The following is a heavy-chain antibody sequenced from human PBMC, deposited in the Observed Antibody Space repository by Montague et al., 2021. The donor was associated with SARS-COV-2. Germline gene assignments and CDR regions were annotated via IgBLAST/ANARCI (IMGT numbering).Heavy chain of an antibody. Sequence: SETLSLTCTVSGGSISSYYWSWIRQPPGKGLEWIGYIYYSGSTNYNPSLKSRVTISVDTSKNQFSLKLSSVTAADTAVYYCAGTYYDFWSGFIHYYCMDVWGQGTTVTVSS. CDR3: AGTYYDFWSGFIHYYCMDV. J-gene: IGHJ6*02. V-gene: IGHV4-59*01. CDR1: GGSISSYY. CDR2: IYYSGST. D-gene: IGHD3-3*01.